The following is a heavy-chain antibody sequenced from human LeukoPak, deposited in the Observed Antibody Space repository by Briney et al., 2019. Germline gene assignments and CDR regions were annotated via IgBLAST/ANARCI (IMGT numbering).Heavy chain of an antibody. D-gene: IGHD2-15*01. CDR1: RFTFSSYG. Sequence: GGSLRLSCAASRFTFSSYGMHWVRQAPGKGLEWVSSITTTSSYIYYADSVRGRFTISRDNAKNSLYLHMDSLRAEDTAVYYCARSGCPGGSCYLRYSWLDLWGRGTLVTVSS. CDR3: ARSGCPGGSCYLRYSWLDL. J-gene: IGHJ5*02. V-gene: IGHV3-21*01. CDR2: ITTTSSYI.